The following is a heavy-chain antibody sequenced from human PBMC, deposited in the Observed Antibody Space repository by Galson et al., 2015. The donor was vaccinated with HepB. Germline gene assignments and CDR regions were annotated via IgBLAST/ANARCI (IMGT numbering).Heavy chain of an antibody. J-gene: IGHJ4*02. CDR2: GIGGNT. CDR3: AKALRREVIVRYSHGGYYFDY. V-gene: IGHV3-23*01. D-gene: IGHD5-18*01. Sequence: GIGGNTYYADSVKGRFTVSRDNSKSTVYLQMNSVRAEDTAVYYCAKALRREVIVRYSHGGYYFDYWGQGTPVTVSS.